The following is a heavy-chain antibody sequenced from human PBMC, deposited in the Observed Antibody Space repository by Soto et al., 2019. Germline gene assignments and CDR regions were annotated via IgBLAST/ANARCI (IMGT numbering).Heavy chain of an antibody. CDR1: GFTLSDNG. D-gene: IGHD3-22*01. V-gene: IGHV3-48*02. J-gene: IGHJ6*02. Sequence: EVQLVESGGGLVQPGGSLRLSCAASGFTLSDNGMSWVRQAPGKGLEWVSYIASSSSSIYYADSVKGRFTISRDNAKNSLFLHMNSLRDEDTAVYCCARISAYGYYYGIDVWGQGTTVAVSS. CDR3: ARISAYGYYYGIDV. CDR2: IASSSSSI.